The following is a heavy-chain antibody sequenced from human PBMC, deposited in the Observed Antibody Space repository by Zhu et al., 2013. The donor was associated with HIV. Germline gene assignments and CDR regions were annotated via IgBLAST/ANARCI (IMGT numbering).Heavy chain of an antibody. J-gene: IGHJ4*02. D-gene: IGHD6-13*01. CDR2: IYYSGST. CDR3: ARAMEQLATRYSGHFDY. V-gene: IGHV4-39*07. CDR1: GGSISSSSYY. Sequence: QVQLQESGPGLVKPSETLSLTCTVSGGSISSSSYYWGWIRQPPGKGLEWIGSIYYSGSTYYNPSLKSRVTISVDTSKNQFSLKLSSVTAADTAVYYCARAMEQLATRYSGHFDYWGQGTLVTVSS.